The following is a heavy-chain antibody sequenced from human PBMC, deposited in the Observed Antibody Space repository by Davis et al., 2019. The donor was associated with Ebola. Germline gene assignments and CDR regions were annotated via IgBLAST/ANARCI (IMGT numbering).Heavy chain of an antibody. CDR3: ARDPVAVAGTEGYFDY. V-gene: IGHV1-69*13. D-gene: IGHD6-19*01. Sequence: AASVKVSCKASGGTFSSYAISWVRQAPGQGLEWMGGIIPIFGTANYAQKFQGRVTITADESTSTAYMELSSLRSEDTAVYYCARDPVAVAGTEGYFDYWGQGTLVTVSS. CDR2: IIPIFGTA. CDR1: GGTFSSYA. J-gene: IGHJ4*02.